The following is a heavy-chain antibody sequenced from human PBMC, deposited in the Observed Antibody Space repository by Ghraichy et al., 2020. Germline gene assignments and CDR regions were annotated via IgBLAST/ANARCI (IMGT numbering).Heavy chain of an antibody. J-gene: IGHJ4*02. CDR2: INHSGST. D-gene: IGHD1-26*01. CDR3: ARLVGATEPTPPHYFDY. V-gene: IGHV4-34*01. Sequence: SETLSLTCAVYGGSFSGYYWSWIRQPPGKGLEWIGEINHSGSTNYNPSLKSRVTISVDTSKNQFSLKLSSVTAADTAVYYCARLVGATEPTPPHYFDYWGQGTLVTVSS. CDR1: GGSFSGYY.